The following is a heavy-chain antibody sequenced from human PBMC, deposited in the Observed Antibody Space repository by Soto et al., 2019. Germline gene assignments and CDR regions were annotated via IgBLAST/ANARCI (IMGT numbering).Heavy chain of an antibody. J-gene: IGHJ5*02. CDR2: IHSSGST. CDR1: GGSITSVSYY. CDR3: ARHGRDEAQSPNSWFDP. Sequence: SETLSLTCAVYGGSITSVSYYWSWIRQHPGKGLEWIGYIHSSGSTYYNPSLKSRVSMSVDTSKNQFSLNLSSVTAADTAVYYCARHGRDEAQSPNSWFDPWGQGTLVTVSS. V-gene: IGHV4-39*01.